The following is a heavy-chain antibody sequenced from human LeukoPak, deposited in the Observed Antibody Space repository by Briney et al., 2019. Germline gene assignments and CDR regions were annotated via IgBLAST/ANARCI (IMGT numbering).Heavy chain of an antibody. CDR3: ARDMDVLRFLEWLSPDY. Sequence: GASVKVSCKASGYTFTSYGISWVRQAPGQGLEWMGWISAYNGNTNYAQKLQGRVTMTTDTSTSTAYMELRSLRSDDTAVYYCARDMDVLRFLEWLSPDYWGQGTLVTVSS. CDR1: GYTFTSYG. J-gene: IGHJ4*02. V-gene: IGHV1-18*01. D-gene: IGHD3-3*01. CDR2: ISAYNGNT.